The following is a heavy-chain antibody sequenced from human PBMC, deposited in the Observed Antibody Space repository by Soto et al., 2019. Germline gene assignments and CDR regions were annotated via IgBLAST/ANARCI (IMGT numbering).Heavy chain of an antibody. CDR1: GGSISSYY. CDR2: IYYSGST. V-gene: IGHV4-59*01. CDR3: ARVRADRWSGYYTGFDY. Sequence: SETLSLTCTVSGGSISSYYWSWIRQPPGKGLEWIGYIYYSGSTNYNPSLKSRVTISVDTSKNQFSLKLSSVTAADTAVYYCARVRADRWSGYYTGFDYWGQGTLVTVSS. J-gene: IGHJ4*02. D-gene: IGHD3-3*01.